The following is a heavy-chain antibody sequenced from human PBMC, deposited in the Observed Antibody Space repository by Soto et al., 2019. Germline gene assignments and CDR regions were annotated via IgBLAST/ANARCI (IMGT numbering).Heavy chain of an antibody. Sequence: SETLSLTCTVSGGSINNYWWSWIRQAADKRLEWIGRLHSTGATNYNPSLRSRVTMSVDKSKNQFSLNLASVTAADTAVYYCVRDVPAAGTDWFDPWGQGTLVTVSA. J-gene: IGHJ5*02. V-gene: IGHV4-4*07. CDR1: GGSINNYW. D-gene: IGHD6-13*01. CDR3: VRDVPAAGTDWFDP. CDR2: LHSTGAT.